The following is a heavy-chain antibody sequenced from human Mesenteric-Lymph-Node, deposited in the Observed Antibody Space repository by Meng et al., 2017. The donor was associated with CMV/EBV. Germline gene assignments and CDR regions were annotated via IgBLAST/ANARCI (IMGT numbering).Heavy chain of an antibody. CDR1: GYTFTDFY. Sequence: QVQLVQSKAGVGKPGASLMVSCKASGYTFTDFYIHWVRQAPGQGLEWMGRINPNSGVSNSAQNFQGRVTMTRDTSISTAYMELGRLTSDDTAVYYCARDNVNPEGFDPWGQGTLVTVSS. CDR2: INPNSGVS. D-gene: IGHD2/OR15-2a*01. J-gene: IGHJ5*02. V-gene: IGHV1-2*06. CDR3: ARDNVNPEGFDP.